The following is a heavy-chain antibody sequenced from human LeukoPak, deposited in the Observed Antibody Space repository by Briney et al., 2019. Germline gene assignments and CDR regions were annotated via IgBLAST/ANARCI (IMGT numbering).Heavy chain of an antibody. CDR3: AKDLVSYYDSSGYYLFDY. CDR2: ISGSGGST. D-gene: IGHD3-22*01. V-gene: IGHV3-23*01. CDR1: GFTFSSYA. J-gene: IGHJ4*02. Sequence: PGASLRLSCAASGFTFSSYAMSWLRQAPGKGLEGVSAISGSGGSTYYADSVKGRFTISRDNSKNTLYLQMNSLRAEDTAVYYCAKDLVSYYDSSGYYLFDYWGQGTLVTVSS.